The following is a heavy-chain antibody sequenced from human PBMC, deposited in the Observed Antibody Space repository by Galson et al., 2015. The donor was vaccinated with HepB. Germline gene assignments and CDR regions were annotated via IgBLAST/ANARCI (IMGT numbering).Heavy chain of an antibody. CDR3: ARDTYYYDSSGYYFPDY. Sequence: SLRLSCPASGFTFSDHYMSWIRQAPGKGLEWVSYISSSSSYTNYADSVKGRFTISRDNAKNSLYLQMNSLRAEDTAVYYCARDTYYYDSSGYYFPDYWGQGTLVTVSS. J-gene: IGHJ4*02. V-gene: IGHV3-11*06. CDR2: ISSSSSYT. CDR1: GFTFSDHY. D-gene: IGHD3-22*01.